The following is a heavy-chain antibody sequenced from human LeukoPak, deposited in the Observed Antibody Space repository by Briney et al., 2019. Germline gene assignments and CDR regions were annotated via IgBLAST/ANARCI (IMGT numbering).Heavy chain of an antibody. CDR1: GYTFSSYY. D-gene: IGHD3-3*01. Sequence: ASVKVSCKASGYTFSSYYMHWVRQAPGQGLEWMGIINPSGGSTSYAQKFQGRVTMTRDTSTTTVYMELSSLRSEDTAVYYCARGSDDFWSGYSPSYWGQGTLVTVSS. CDR2: INPSGGST. J-gene: IGHJ4*02. CDR3: ARGSDDFWSGYSPSY. V-gene: IGHV1-46*01.